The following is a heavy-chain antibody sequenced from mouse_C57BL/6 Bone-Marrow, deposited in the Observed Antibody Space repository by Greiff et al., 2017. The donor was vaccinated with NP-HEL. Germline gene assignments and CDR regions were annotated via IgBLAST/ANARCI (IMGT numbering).Heavy chain of an antibody. CDR1: GFTFSDYY. CDR2: ISNGGGST. D-gene: IGHD2-3*01. Sequence: EVKVVESGGGLVQPGGSLKLSCAASGFTFSDYYMYWVRQTPEKRLEWVAYISNGGGSTYYPDTVKGRFTISRDNAKNTLYLQMSRVKSEETAMYYCARHDGYSLDYWGQGTTLTVSS. CDR3: ARHDGYSLDY. J-gene: IGHJ2*01. V-gene: IGHV5-12*01.